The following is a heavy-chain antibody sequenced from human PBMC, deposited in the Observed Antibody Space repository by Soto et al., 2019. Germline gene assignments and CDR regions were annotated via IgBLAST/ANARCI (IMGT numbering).Heavy chain of an antibody. V-gene: IGHV1-18*01. D-gene: IGHD3-10*01. CDR2: ISAYNGNT. Sequence: ASVKVSCKASGYTFTSYGISWVRQAPGQGLEWMGWISAYNGNTNYAQKLQGRVTMTTDTSTSTAYMELRSLRSDDTAVYYCARVPMVRGVVSWFDPWGQGTLVTVSS. J-gene: IGHJ5*02. CDR3: ARVPMVRGVVSWFDP. CDR1: GYTFTSYG.